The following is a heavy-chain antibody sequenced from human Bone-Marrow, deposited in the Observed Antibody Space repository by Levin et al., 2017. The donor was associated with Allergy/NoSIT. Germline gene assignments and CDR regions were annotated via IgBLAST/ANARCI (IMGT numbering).Heavy chain of an antibody. V-gene: IGHV4-31*03. Sequence: SQTLSLTCTVSGGSISSGGYYWSWIRQHPGKGLEWIGYIYYSGSTYYNPSLKSRVTISVDTSKNQFSLKLSSVTAADTAVYYCARGSPTALGYCSSTSCYGGNWFDPWGQGTLVTVSS. CDR2: IYYSGST. D-gene: IGHD2-2*01. J-gene: IGHJ5*02. CDR1: GGSISSGGYY. CDR3: ARGSPTALGYCSSTSCYGGNWFDP.